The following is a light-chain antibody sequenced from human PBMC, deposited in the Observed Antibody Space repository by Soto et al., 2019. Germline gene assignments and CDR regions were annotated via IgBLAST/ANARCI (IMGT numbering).Light chain of an antibody. Sequence: QSVLTQPRSVSGSPGQSVTISCTGTSSDVGDYSYVSWCQQHPGKAPKLIIYDVTKRPSGVPDRFSGSKSGNTASLTISGLQAEDEADYFCCSYAGSYTSPYVFGTGTKVTVL. V-gene: IGLV2-11*01. CDR1: SSDVGDYSY. CDR3: CSYAGSYTSPYV. J-gene: IGLJ1*01. CDR2: DVT.